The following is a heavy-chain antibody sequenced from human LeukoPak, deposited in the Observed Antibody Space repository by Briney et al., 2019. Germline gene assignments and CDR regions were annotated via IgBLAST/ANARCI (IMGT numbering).Heavy chain of an antibody. J-gene: IGHJ3*02. CDR1: GYTLTELF. Sequence: GASVKVSCKVSGYTLTELFMHWVRQAPGKELEWMGGFDPEDGETIYAQKFQGRVTMTEDTSTDTDYMELSSLRSEDTAVYYCATSSSSVDIVATIMARAFDIWGQGTMVTVSS. V-gene: IGHV1-24*01. CDR2: FDPEDGET. CDR3: ATSSSSVDIVATIMARAFDI. D-gene: IGHD5-12*01.